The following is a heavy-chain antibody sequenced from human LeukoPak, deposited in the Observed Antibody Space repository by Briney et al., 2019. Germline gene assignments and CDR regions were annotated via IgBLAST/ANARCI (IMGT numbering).Heavy chain of an antibody. CDR3: ARTSLRYFVSGSYTLDVFDS. CDR1: VFTFSSYS. D-gene: IGHD3-10*01. J-gene: IGHJ3*02. Sequence: GGPLTLSCAACVFTFSSYSMNWVRQAPGKGLEWVAAITSDGNKKIYAEALKGRFTISRDNSKTTLYLQMSSLRADDTGVYFSARTSLRYFVSGSYTLDVFDSWGQGTMVTVSS. V-gene: IGHV3-30-3*01. CDR2: ITSDGNKK.